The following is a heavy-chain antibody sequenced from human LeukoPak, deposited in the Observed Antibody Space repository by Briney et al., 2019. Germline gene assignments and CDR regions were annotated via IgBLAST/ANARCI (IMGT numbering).Heavy chain of an antibody. D-gene: IGHD3-10*01. CDR2: IYHSGST. CDR1: GYSISSGYY. J-gene: IGHJ4*02. Sequence: PSETLSLTCTVSGYSISSGYYWGWIRQPPGKGLEWIGSIYHSGSTYYNPSLKSRVTISVDTSKNQFSLKLSSVTAADTAVYYCARAARNWFGASFDYWGQGTLVTVSS. V-gene: IGHV4-38-2*02. CDR3: ARAARNWFGASFDY.